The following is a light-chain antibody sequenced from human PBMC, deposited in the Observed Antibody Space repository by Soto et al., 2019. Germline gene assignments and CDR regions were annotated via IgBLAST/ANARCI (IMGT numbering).Light chain of an antibody. V-gene: IGKV2D-29*01. J-gene: IGKJ3*01. CDR2: EVS. Sequence: DIVLTQSPLSLSVTPGQPASISCTSSQSLLHSNGKTHMYWYLQKPVQPPQVLIYEVSNRFSGVPDRFSGSGSGTDFTLKTSRVEADDVGVYYCMQSIQLPRTFGTGTKVDLK. CDR1: QSLLHSNGKTH. CDR3: MQSIQLPRT.